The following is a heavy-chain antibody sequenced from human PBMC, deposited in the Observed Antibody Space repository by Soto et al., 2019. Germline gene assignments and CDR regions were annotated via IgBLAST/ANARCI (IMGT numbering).Heavy chain of an antibody. J-gene: IGHJ4*02. V-gene: IGHV1-3*01. D-gene: IGHD6-13*01. Sequence: ASVKVSCKASGYTFTSYAMHWVRQAPGQRLEWMGWINAGNGNTKYSQKFQGRVTITRDTSASTAYMELSSLRSEDTAVYYCARGGYSSSWPLHTLDYWGQGTLVTVSS. CDR2: INAGNGNT. CDR3: ARGGYSSSWPLHTLDY. CDR1: GYTFTSYA.